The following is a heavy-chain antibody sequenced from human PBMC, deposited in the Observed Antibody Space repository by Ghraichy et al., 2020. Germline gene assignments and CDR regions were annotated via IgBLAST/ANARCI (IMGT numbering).Heavy chain of an antibody. CDR2: ISGSGGST. CDR3: AKDKYYGSGSSWFDP. CDR1: GFTFSSYA. D-gene: IGHD3-10*01. J-gene: IGHJ5*02. V-gene: IGHV3-23*01. Sequence: GGSLRLSCAASGFTFSSYAMSWVRQAPGKGLEWVSAISGSGGSTYYADSVKGRFTISRDNSKNTLYLQMNSLRAEDTAVYYCAKDKYYGSGSSWFDPWGQGTLVTVSS.